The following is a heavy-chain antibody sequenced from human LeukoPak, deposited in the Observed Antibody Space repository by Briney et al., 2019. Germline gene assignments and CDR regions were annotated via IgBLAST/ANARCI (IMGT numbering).Heavy chain of an antibody. CDR2: IYPSGST. V-gene: IGHV4-61*02. Sequence: SETLSLTCTVSGGSISSGSFYWSWIRQPAGKGLEWIGRIYPSGSTNYSPSLKSRVSISVDTSKNQFSLKLSSVTAADTAVYYCASGQKWYVEYYFDYWGQGTLVTVSS. CDR1: GGSISSGSFY. J-gene: IGHJ4*02. D-gene: IGHD3-10*01. CDR3: ASGQKWYVEYYFDY.